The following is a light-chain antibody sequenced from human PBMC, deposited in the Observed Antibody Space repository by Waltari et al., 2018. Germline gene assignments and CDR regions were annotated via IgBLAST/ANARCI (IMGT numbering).Light chain of an antibody. Sequence: QSALTPPASVSGSPGQSITISCTGTSSDVGGSNYVPWYQQHPGKAPKLMIYDVSNRPSGVSNRFSGSKSGNTASLTISGLQAEDEADYYCSSYISSSTLELFGGGTSLTVL. V-gene: IGLV2-14*03. CDR3: SSYISSSTLEL. CDR1: SSDVGGSNY. CDR2: DVS. J-gene: IGLJ2*01.